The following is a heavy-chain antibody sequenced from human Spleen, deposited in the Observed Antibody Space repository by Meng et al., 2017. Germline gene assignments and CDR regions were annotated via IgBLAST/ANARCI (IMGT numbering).Heavy chain of an antibody. CDR2: INTNTGNP. CDR3: ARGPYSTSWYMWSDP. V-gene: IGHV7-4-1*02. J-gene: IGHJ5*02. D-gene: IGHD6-13*01. CDR1: GYTFTNYA. Sequence: ASVKVSCKASGYTFTNYAMNWVRQAPGQGLEWMGWINTNTGNPTYAQGFTGRFVFSLDTSVSTAYLQVSSLKAEDTAVYYCARGPYSTSWYMWSDPWGQGTLVTVSS.